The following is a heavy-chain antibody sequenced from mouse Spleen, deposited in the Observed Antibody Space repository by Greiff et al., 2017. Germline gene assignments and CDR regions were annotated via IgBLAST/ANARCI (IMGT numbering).Heavy chain of an antibody. V-gene: IGHV5-17*01. CDR1: GFTFSDYG. Sequence: EVQLVESGGGLVKPGGSLKLSCAASGFTFSDYGMHWVRQAPEKGLEWVAYISSGSSTIYYADTVKGRFTISRDNAKNTLFLQMTSLRSEDTAMYDCARPNYDGSSSGYYAMDYWGQGTSVTVSS. CDR3: ARPNYDGSSSGYYAMDY. CDR2: ISSGSSTI. J-gene: IGHJ4*01. D-gene: IGHD1-1*01.